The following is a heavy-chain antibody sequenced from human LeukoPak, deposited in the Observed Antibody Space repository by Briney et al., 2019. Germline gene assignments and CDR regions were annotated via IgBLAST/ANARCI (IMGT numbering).Heavy chain of an antibody. CDR2: IYYSGST. D-gene: IGHD2-8*01. J-gene: IGHJ4*02. CDR3: AVGDCTNGVCGIIDY. V-gene: IGHV4-39*01. CDR1: GGSISSSSYY. Sequence: SETLSLTCTVSGGSISSSSYYWGWIRQPPGKGLEWIGSIYYSGSTYYNPSLKSRVTISVGTSKNQFSLKLSSVTAVDTAVYYCAVGDCTNGVCGIIDYWGQGTLVTVSS.